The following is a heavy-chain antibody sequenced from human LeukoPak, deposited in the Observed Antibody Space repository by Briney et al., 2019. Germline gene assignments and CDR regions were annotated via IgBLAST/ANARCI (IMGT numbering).Heavy chain of an antibody. CDR3: AKGGPHYYDSSGYYGN. CDR1: GFTFSSYG. CDR2: ITYDGSNK. D-gene: IGHD3-22*01. Sequence: GGSLRLSCAASGFTFSSYGMHWVRQAPGKGLEWVAVITYDGSNKYYADSVKGRFTISRDNSKNTLYLQMNSLRAEDTAVYYCAKGGPHYYDSSGYYGNWGQGTLVTVSS. V-gene: IGHV3-30*18. J-gene: IGHJ4*02.